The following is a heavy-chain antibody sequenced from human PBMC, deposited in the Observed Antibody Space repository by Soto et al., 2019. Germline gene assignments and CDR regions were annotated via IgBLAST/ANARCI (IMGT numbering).Heavy chain of an antibody. J-gene: IGHJ5*01. D-gene: IGHD2-2*01. CDR2: INIDARHT. CDR3: VSDGHCITTSLYGNWCDT. V-gene: IGHV3-74*01. Sequence: PWGGRPRSCAPWGFTVSTYWLHWIRQDPGKGLEWVSRINIDARHTYYADSVKGRFTISRDNAKNTLHLEMNSMRAEDTAVYYCVSDGHCITTSLYGNWCDTLGHGTLFTV. CDR1: GFTVSTYW.